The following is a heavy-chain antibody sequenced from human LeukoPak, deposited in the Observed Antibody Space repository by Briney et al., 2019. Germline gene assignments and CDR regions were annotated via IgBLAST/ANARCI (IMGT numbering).Heavy chain of an antibody. CDR2: INPNSGGT. D-gene: IGHD2-2*01. Sequence: GASVKVSCKASGYTFTSYYMHWVRQAPGQGLEWMGWINPNSGGTNYAQKFQGRVTMTRDTSISTAYMELSRLRSDDTAVYYCARDCSSTSCYHFDYWGQGTLVTVSS. CDR3: ARDCSSTSCYHFDY. V-gene: IGHV1-2*02. J-gene: IGHJ4*02. CDR1: GYTFTSYY.